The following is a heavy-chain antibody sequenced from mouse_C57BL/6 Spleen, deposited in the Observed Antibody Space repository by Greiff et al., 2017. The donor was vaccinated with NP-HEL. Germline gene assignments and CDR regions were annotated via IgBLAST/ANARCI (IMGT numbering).Heavy chain of an antibody. CDR1: GYTFTDYY. Sequence: VQLQQSGPELVKPGASVKISCKASGYTFTDYYMNWVKQSHGKSLEWIGDINPNNGGTSYNQKFKGKATLTVDKSSSTAYMELRSLTSEDSAVYYCARGNYDYYAMDYWGQGTSVTVSS. CDR3: ARGNYDYYAMDY. CDR2: INPNNGGT. V-gene: IGHV1-26*01. J-gene: IGHJ4*01. D-gene: IGHD1-1*01.